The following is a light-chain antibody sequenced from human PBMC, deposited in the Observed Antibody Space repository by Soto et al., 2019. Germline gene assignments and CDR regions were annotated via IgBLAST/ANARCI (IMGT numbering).Light chain of an antibody. V-gene: IGKV3-15*01. J-gene: IGKJ4*01. CDR2: DAY. CDR1: QGVGST. CDR3: QHYLTWPLA. Sequence: ELVLTQSPATLSVSPGESATLSCRASQGVGSTLAWYQQKPGRAPRLLIYDAYIRATGIPARFSGAGSGTEFTLTISRLQSDDFAVYYCQHYLTWPLAFGGGTRVET.